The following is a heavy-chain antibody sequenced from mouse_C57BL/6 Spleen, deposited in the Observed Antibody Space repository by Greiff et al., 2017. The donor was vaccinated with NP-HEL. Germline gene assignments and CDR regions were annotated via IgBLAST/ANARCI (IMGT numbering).Heavy chain of an antibody. D-gene: IGHD3-2*02. Sequence: QVQLQQPGAELVKPGASVKMSCKASGYTFTSYWITWVKQRPGQGLEWIGNIYPGSGSTNYNEKFKSKATLTVDTSSSTAYMQLSILTSYDSAVYSCARSVTSGLYYAMDYWGQGTSVTVSS. V-gene: IGHV1-55*01. CDR1: GYTFTSYW. CDR2: IYPGSGST. J-gene: IGHJ4*01. CDR3: ARSVTSGLYYAMDY.